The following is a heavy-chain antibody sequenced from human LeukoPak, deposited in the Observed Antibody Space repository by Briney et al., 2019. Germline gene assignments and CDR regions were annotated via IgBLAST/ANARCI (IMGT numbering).Heavy chain of an antibody. J-gene: IGHJ4*02. D-gene: IGHD2-21*02. CDR3: ARDRGSYCGGDCHFDY. CDR1: GYTFTSYG. CDR2: ISAYNGNT. V-gene: IGHV1-18*01. Sequence: GASVKVSCKASGYTFTSYGISWVRQAPGQGLEWMGWISAYNGNTNYAQKLQGRVTMTTDTSTSTAYMELRSLRSDDTAVYYCARDRGSYCGGDCHFDYWGQGTLVTVCS.